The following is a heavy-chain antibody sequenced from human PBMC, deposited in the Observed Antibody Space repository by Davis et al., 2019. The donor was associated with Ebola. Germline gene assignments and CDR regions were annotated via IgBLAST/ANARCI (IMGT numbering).Heavy chain of an antibody. CDR3: ARGAFGGVILGY. CDR2: IKQDGRGI. CDR1: GFTFSNFW. J-gene: IGHJ4*02. V-gene: IGHV3-7*01. Sequence: PGGSLRLSCAASGFTFSNFWMSWVRQTPGKGLEWLANIKQDGRGIHYVDSVKGRFTISRDNAKNSLYLQMNSLRADDTAVYYCARGAFGGVILGYWGQGTLVTVSS. D-gene: IGHD3-16*02.